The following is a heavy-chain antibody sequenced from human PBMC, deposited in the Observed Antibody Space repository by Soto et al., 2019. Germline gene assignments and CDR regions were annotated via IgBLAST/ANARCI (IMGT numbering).Heavy chain of an antibody. CDR1: GYTFTSYG. Sequence: ASVKVSCKASGYTFTSYGISWVRQAPGQGLEWMGWISAYNGNTNYAQKLQGRVTMTTDTSTSTAYMELRSLRSDDTAVYYCARETYYDFWSGYSGWFDPWGQGTLVTVSS. CDR3: ARETYYDFWSGYSGWFDP. V-gene: IGHV1-18*01. CDR2: ISAYNGNT. D-gene: IGHD3-3*01. J-gene: IGHJ5*02.